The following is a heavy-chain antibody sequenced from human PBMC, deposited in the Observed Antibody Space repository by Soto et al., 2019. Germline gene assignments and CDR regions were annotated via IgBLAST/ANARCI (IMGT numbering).Heavy chain of an antibody. Sequence: SETLSLTCTVSGGSISSSNYYWGWIRQPPGKGLEWIGSIYYSGNTYYNPSLKSRVTMSVDTSKNQFSLKLSSVTAADTAVYYCARLGGYCSTTGCYSYYAMDVWGQGTTVT. J-gene: IGHJ6*01. CDR2: IYYSGNT. CDR1: GGSISSSNYY. CDR3: ARLGGYCSTTGCYSYYAMDV. V-gene: IGHV4-39*01. D-gene: IGHD2-2*01.